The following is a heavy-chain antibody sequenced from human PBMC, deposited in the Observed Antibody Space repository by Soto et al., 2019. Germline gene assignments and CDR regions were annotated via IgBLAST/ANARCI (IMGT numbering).Heavy chain of an antibody. V-gene: IGHV3-21*01. J-gene: IGHJ6*02. D-gene: IGHD3-3*01. CDR2: ISSSSSYI. Sequence: PGGSLRLSCAASGFTFSSYSMNWFRQAPGKGLEWVSSISSSSSYIYYADSVKGRFTISRDNAKNSLYLQMNSLRAEDTAVYYCARDEHPIRFLEWLPQQLVDYYYYGMDVWGQGTTVNVSS. CDR1: GFTFSSYS. CDR3: ARDEHPIRFLEWLPQQLVDYYYYGMDV.